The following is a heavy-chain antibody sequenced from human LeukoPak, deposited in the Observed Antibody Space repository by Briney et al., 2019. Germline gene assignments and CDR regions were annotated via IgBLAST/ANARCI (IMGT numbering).Heavy chain of an antibody. CDR1: GFRVSSNH. J-gene: IGHJ4*02. CDR2: IYTGDVT. D-gene: IGHD4/OR15-4a*01. CDR3: ARERDYDTNIDY. Sequence: GGSLRLSCAVSGFRVSSNHMAWVRQAPGKGLEWVSLIYTGDVTYYADSVKGRFTISTDNSKNILYLQMDCLTAEDTALYYCARERDYDTNIDYWGQGTLVTVSS. V-gene: IGHV3-53*01.